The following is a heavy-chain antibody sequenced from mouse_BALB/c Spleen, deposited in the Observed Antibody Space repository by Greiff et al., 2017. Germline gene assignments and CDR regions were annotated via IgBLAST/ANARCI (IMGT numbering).Heavy chain of an antibody. J-gene: IGHJ2*01. CDR2: INPYNGDT. Sequence: EVQLQQSGPELVKPGASVKISCKASGYSFTGYFMNWVMQSHGKSLEWIGRINPYNGDTFYNQKFKGKATLTVDKSSSTAHMELRSLASEDSAVYYCSFYDGYYSFDYWGQGTTLTVSS. D-gene: IGHD2-3*01. CDR1: GYSFTGYF. CDR3: SFYDGYYSFDY. V-gene: IGHV1-20*02.